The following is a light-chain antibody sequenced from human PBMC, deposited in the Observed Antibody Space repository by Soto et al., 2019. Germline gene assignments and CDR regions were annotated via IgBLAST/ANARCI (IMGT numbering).Light chain of an antibody. CDR1: RSVSSSY. V-gene: IGKV3D-20*01. Sequence: IVLTQSPSTLCSSPGERATLSCGASRSVSSSYVAWYQHKPGMAPRLLIHDTSSRAIGIPDRFSGSKSGTNFTLTIRRMEPEDVGMYYCQQYGSSPITFGQGTQREIK. CDR3: QQYGSSPIT. CDR2: DTS. J-gene: IGKJ5*01.